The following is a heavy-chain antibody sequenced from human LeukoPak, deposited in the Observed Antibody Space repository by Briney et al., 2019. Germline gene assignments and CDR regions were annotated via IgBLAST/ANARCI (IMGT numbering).Heavy chain of an antibody. D-gene: IGHD2-2*01. V-gene: IGHV3-11*01. Sequence: GGSLRLSCAASGVPFSSYARSWIGKAPGKGLGGVAYISSGGSTTNYAASVKGRFTISRDNAKNSLYLKMNSLTAEDTAVYYCAREPPANACRSHYSTYDPCGQGTLVTVSS. CDR2: ISSGGSTT. CDR3: AREPPANACRSHYSTYDP. CDR1: GVPFSSYA. J-gene: IGHJ5*02.